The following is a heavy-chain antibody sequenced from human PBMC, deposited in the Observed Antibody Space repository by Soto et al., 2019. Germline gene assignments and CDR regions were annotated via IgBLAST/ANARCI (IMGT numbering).Heavy chain of an antibody. CDR2: ISSSSSYI. CDR1: GFTFSSYS. D-gene: IGHD2-15*01. CDR3: ARDFSGTHHGY. Sequence: EVQLVESGGGLVKPGGSQRLSCAASGFTFSSYSMNWVRQAPGKGLEWVSSISSSSSYIYYADSVKGRFTISRDNAKNSLYLQMNSLRAEDTAVYYCARDFSGTHHGYWGQGTLVTVSS. V-gene: IGHV3-21*01. J-gene: IGHJ4*02.